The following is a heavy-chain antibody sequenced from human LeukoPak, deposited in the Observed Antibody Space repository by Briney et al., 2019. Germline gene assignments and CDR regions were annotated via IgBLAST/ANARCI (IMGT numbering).Heavy chain of an antibody. CDR2: IYYSGST. CDR1: GGSISSSSYY. CDR3: ARGWYYGSIRPAYYFDY. V-gene: IGHV4-39*07. J-gene: IGHJ4*02. Sequence: PSETLSLTCTVSGGSISSSSYYWGWIRQPPGKGLEWIGSIYYSGSTYYNPSLKSRVTISVDTSKNQFSLKLSSVTAADTAVYYCARGWYYGSIRPAYYFDYWGQGTLVTVSS. D-gene: IGHD3-10*01.